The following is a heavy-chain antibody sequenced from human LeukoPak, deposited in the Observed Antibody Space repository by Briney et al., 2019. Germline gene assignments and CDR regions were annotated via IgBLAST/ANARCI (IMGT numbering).Heavy chain of an antibody. CDR3: ASEVADYYDSSGYQY. V-gene: IGHV1-46*01. Sequence: ASVKVSCKASGYTFTSYDMHWVRQAPGQGLEWMGIINPSGGSTSYAQKFQGRVTMTRDMSTSTVYMELRSLRSDDTAVYYCASEVADYYDSSGYQYWGQGTLVTVSS. J-gene: IGHJ4*02. D-gene: IGHD3-22*01. CDR1: GYTFTSYD. CDR2: INPSGGST.